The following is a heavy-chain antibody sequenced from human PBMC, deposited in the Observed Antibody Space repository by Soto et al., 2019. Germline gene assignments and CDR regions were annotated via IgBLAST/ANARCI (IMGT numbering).Heavy chain of an antibody. Sequence: QVQLVQSGPEVKNPGASVKVSCKASGYTFFTYDISWVRQAPGQGLEWMGWISGYSGHTLYAQKFQGRVKMTRDTSTTTAYMELRSMRSDDMAVYYCARHRGPTTAENWFDPWGQGTLVTVSS. J-gene: IGHJ5*02. CDR3: ARHRGPTTAENWFDP. V-gene: IGHV1-18*03. D-gene: IGHD5-12*01. CDR2: ISGYSGHT. CDR1: GYTFFTYD.